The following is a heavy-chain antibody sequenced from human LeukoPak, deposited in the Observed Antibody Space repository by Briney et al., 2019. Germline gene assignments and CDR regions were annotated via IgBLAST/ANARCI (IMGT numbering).Heavy chain of an antibody. CDR3: ARGGGCTTTSCDFDW. CDR2: IHHSGTT. J-gene: IGHJ4*02. Sequence: SETLSLTCTVSGDSVSSYFWNWIRQPPGKGLEWIGYIHHSGTTNYNPSLKSRVAISVDTSKNQFSLKLSSVTAADTAVYFCARGGGCTTTSCDFDWWGQGTQVTVSS. CDR1: GDSVSSYF. D-gene: IGHD2-8*01. V-gene: IGHV4-59*02.